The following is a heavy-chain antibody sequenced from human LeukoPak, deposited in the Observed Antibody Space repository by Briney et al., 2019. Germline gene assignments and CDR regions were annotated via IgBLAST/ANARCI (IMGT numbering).Heavy chain of an antibody. J-gene: IGHJ4*02. Sequence: GGSLRLSCAASGFTFSSYSMNWVRQAPRRGLEWVSFILSSSSYIYYADSVKGRFTISRDNAKNSLYLQMNSLRAEDTAVYYCARALGFGAYDYWGQGTLVTVSS. V-gene: IGHV3-21*01. CDR3: ARALGFGAYDY. D-gene: IGHD3-10*01. CDR1: GFTFSSYS. CDR2: ILSSSSYI.